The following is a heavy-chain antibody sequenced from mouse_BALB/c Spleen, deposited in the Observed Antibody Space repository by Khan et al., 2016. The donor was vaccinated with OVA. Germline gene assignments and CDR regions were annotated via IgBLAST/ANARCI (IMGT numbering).Heavy chain of an antibody. J-gene: IGHJ2*01. CDR3: ARDRIGY. CDR2: INPTSGYT. Sequence: QVQLKQSGAELAKPGASVKMSCTASGYTFTSYWMHWIKQRPGQGLEWIGYINPTSGYTDYNQKFKDKATLTADKSSSTAYMQLSSLTSDDSAVYYCARDRIGYWGQGTALTVSS. V-gene: IGHV1-7*01. CDR1: GYTFTSYW.